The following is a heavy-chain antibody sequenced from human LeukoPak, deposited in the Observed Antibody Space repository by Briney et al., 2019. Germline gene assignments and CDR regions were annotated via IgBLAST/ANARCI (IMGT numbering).Heavy chain of an antibody. J-gene: IGHJ4*02. Sequence: QPGGSLRLSCAASGFTFSTYWMHWVRQAPGKGLVWVSRINSDGSTTTYADSVKGRFTISRDNAKNTLYLQMNSLRAEDTALYYCARDRGDYGSGSYSEIDYWGQGTLVTVSS. CDR1: GFTFSTYW. V-gene: IGHV3-74*01. CDR2: INSDGSTT. D-gene: IGHD3-10*01. CDR3: ARDRGDYGSGSYSEIDY.